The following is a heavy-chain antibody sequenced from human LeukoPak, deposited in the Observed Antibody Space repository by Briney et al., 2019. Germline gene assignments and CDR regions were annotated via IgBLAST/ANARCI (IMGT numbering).Heavy chain of an antibody. CDR1: GYTFTGYG. Sequence: ASVKVSCKASGYTFTGYGISWVRQAPGQGLEWMGWISAYNGNTNYAQKLQGRVTMTTDTSTSTAYMELRSLRSDDTAVYYCARLQSGIAAAGTNWFDPWGQGTLVTVSS. D-gene: IGHD6-13*01. V-gene: IGHV1-18*01. CDR3: ARLQSGIAAAGTNWFDP. CDR2: ISAYNGNT. J-gene: IGHJ5*02.